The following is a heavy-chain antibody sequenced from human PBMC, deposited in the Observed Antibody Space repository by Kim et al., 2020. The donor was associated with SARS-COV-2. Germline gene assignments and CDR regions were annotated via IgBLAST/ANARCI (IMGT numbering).Heavy chain of an antibody. Sequence: SVKVSCKASGGTFSSYAISWVRQAPGQGLEWMGGIIPIFGTANYAQKFQGRVTITADESTSTAYMELSSLRSEDTAVYYCAREGTDGYSSSWGGGPDYYCYGMDGWGQGTTVTVSS. CDR2: IIPIFGTA. D-gene: IGHD6-13*01. V-gene: IGHV1-69*13. J-gene: IGHJ6*02. CDR3: AREGTDGYSSSWGGGPDYYCYGMDG. CDR1: GGTFSSYA.